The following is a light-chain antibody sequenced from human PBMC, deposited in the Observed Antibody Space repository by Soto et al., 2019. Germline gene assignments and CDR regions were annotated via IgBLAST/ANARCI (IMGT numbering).Light chain of an antibody. V-gene: IGKV1-39*01. CDR3: QQSYSSPYT. Sequence: DIQMTQSPSSLSASVGDRVTITCRASQTISSYLNWYQQRPGKAPKLLIYTASKLQSGVPSRFSGSESGTDFTLTISSLQPEDFATYYCQQSYSSPYTFGQRTKLEIE. CDR2: TAS. J-gene: IGKJ2*01. CDR1: QTISSY.